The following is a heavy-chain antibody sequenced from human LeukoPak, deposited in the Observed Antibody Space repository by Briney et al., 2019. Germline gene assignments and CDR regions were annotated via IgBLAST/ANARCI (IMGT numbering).Heavy chain of an antibody. CDR1: GYTFTNYY. Sequence: GASVKVSCMQSGYTFTNYYLHWVRPAPREGPEWMGLINPSGGTTTYAQKFQGRLTVTRDTSTSTVYMELSSLRPEDTAMYYCARGGLGIQASFDYWGQGTLVTVSS. CDR2: INPSGGTT. V-gene: IGHV1-46*01. J-gene: IGHJ4*02. CDR3: ARGGLGIQASFDY. D-gene: IGHD7-27*01.